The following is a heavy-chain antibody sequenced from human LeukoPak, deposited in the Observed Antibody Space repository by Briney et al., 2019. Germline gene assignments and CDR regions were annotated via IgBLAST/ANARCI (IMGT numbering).Heavy chain of an antibody. CDR3: ASGFNYDSSAYCRGY. J-gene: IGHJ4*02. Sequence: ASVKVSCKASGYTFTSYYMHWVRQAPGQGLEWMGIINPGGGSTSYAQKFQGRVTMTRDTSTSTVYMELSSLRSEDTAVYYCASGFNYDSSAYCRGYWGQGTLVTVSS. D-gene: IGHD3-22*01. CDR1: GYTFTSYY. V-gene: IGHV1-46*01. CDR2: INPGGGST.